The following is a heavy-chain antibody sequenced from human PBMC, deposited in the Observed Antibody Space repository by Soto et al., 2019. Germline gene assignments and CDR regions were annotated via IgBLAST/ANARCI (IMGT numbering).Heavy chain of an antibody. Sequence: SETLSLTSTVSGFTISSGDYYWTWIRQPPGKGLEWIGYIYYSGSTYYNPSLKSRVTISVDTSKNQFSLKLSSVTAGDTAVYYCPRVGHINWFNPWGQETLATASS. CDR1: GFTISSGDYY. D-gene: IGHD2-21*01. V-gene: IGHV4-30-4*01. J-gene: IGHJ5*02. CDR2: IYYSGST. CDR3: PRVGHINWFNP.